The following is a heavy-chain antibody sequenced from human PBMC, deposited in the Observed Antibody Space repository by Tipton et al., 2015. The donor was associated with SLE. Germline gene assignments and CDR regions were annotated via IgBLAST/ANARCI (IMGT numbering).Heavy chain of an antibody. Sequence: TLSLTCSVSGYPITSNNYWGWIRQPPGRGLEWIASIHHDGATYYNPSLKSRVTISIDTSKSQFSLKVNSVTATDTAVYYCTKDAARWSRDYWGQGTTVTVSS. CDR2: IHHDGAT. J-gene: IGHJ4*03. CDR3: TKDAARWSRDY. V-gene: IGHV4-38-2*02. CDR1: GYPITSNNY. D-gene: IGHD2-15*01.